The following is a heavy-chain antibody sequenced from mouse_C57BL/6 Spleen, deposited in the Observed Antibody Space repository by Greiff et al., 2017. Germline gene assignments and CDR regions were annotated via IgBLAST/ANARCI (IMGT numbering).Heavy chain of an antibody. D-gene: IGHD1-1*01. CDR1: GFTFSDYY. Sequence: EVKVVESGGGLVQPGGSLKLSCAASGFTFSDYYMYWVRQTPEKRLEWVAYISNGGGSTYYPDTVKGRFTISRDNAKNTLYLQMSRLKSEDTAMYYCARHPNDGSSYNAMDYWGQGTSVTVAS. V-gene: IGHV5-12*01. J-gene: IGHJ4*01. CDR3: ARHPNDGSSYNAMDY. CDR2: ISNGGGST.